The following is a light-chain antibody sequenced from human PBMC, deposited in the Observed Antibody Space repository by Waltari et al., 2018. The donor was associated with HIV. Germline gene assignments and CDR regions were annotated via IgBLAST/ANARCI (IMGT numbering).Light chain of an antibody. J-gene: IGLJ2*01. CDR3: QAWDTNSVV. Sequence: SYDLTQPPSVSVSPGQTASINCSGDKLGNKYACWYQQKPGQSPVLLIYQDTTRTSGIPERFPGSNAGNPAILLISVTQARDDADYYWQAWDTNSVVFGGGTRLTVL. CDR1: KLGNKY. V-gene: IGLV3-1*01. CDR2: QDT.